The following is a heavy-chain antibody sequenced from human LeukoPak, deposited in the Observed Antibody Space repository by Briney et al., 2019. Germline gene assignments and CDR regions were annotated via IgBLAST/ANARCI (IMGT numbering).Heavy chain of an antibody. CDR1: GGSISSSSYY. V-gene: IGHV4-61*05. J-gene: IGHJ4*02. D-gene: IGHD3-10*01. CDR2: IYYSGST. Sequence: PSETLSLTCTVSGGSISSSSYYWGWIRQPPGKGLEWIGYIYYSGSTNYNPSLKSRVTISVDTSKNQFSLKLSSVTAADTAVYYCARLSGSYYYFDYWGQGTLVTVSS. CDR3: ARLSGSYYYFDY.